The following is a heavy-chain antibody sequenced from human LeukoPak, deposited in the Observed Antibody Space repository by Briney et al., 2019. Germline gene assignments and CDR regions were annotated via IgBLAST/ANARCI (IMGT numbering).Heavy chain of an antibody. CDR1: GYTFTGYY. D-gene: IGHD3-22*01. V-gene: IGHV1-2*02. J-gene: IGHJ4*02. CDR2: INPNSGGT. CDR3: AGDVPRSYYYDSSEGGGIFDY. Sequence: VASVKVSCKASGYTFTGYYMHWVRQASGQGLEWMGWINPNSGGTNYAQKFQGRVTMTRDTSISTAYMELSRLRSDDTAVYYCAGDVPRSYYYDSSEGGGIFDYWGRGTLVTVSS.